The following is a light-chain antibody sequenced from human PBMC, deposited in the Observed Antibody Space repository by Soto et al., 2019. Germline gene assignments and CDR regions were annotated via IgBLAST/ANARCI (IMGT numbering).Light chain of an antibody. J-gene: IGLJ1*01. CDR3: CSYAGSYTFEV. V-gene: IGLV2-11*01. Sequence: QSVLTQPRSVSGSPGQSVTISCTGTSSDVGGYNYVSWYQQHPGKAPKLMIYDVSKRPSGVPDRFSGSKSGNTASLTISGLQAEAEADYYGCSYAGSYTFEVFGTGTKVTVL. CDR1: SSDVGGYNY. CDR2: DVS.